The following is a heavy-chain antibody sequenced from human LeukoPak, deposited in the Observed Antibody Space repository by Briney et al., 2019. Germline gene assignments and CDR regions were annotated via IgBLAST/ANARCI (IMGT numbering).Heavy chain of an antibody. CDR1: GYTFTSYG. D-gene: IGHD6-19*01. CDR3: ARARGAMASGRYVFAS. CDR2: ISAYNGNT. J-gene: IGHJ4*02. V-gene: IGHV1-18*01. Sequence: GAAVKVSCKASGYTFTSYGIHWVRQAPGQGLEWMGWISAYNGNTYYAQKLQGRVTMTTDTSTSTAYMELRSLRSDDTAVYYCARARGAMASGRYVFASWGQGTLVTVSS.